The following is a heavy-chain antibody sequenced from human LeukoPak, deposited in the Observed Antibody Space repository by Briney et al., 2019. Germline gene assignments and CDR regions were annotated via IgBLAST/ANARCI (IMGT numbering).Heavy chain of an antibody. V-gene: IGHV3-53*01. Sequence: GGSLRLSCAASGFTVSSNYMSWVRQAPGKGLEWVSVIYIGGNTYYADSVKGRFTLSRDNSKNTLYLQMNSLRAEDTAVYYCARGYLLRYDAFVIWGQGAIVTVSS. CDR2: IYIGGNT. J-gene: IGHJ3*02. CDR1: GFTVSSNY. D-gene: IGHD3-16*01. CDR3: ARGYLLRYDAFVI.